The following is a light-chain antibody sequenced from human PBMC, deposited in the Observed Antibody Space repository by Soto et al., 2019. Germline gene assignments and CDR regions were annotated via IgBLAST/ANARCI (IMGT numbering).Light chain of an antibody. J-gene: IGKJ3*01. CDR2: GAF. V-gene: IGKV3-20*01. CDR1: QRISSSH. CDR3: QQYGRSPFT. Sequence: IVLTQSPGTLSLSPGERATLSCRASQRISSSHLAWYQQKPGQAPRLLIYGAFNRATGIPDRFSGSGSGTDFILTISRLEPEDFAVYYCQQYGRSPFTFGPGTKVDIK.